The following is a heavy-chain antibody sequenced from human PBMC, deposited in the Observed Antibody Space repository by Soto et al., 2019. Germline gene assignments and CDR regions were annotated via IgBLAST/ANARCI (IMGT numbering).Heavy chain of an antibody. CDR3: ARGIEGWYQGRYYYGMDV. D-gene: IGHD6-19*01. J-gene: IGHJ6*02. Sequence: QVQLQESGPGLVKPSETLSLPCTVSGGSVSSGSYYWSWIRQPPGKGLEWIGYIYYSGSTNYNPSLKTRGTISVDTSKNQFSLKLSSVTAADTAVYYCARGIEGWYQGRYYYGMDVWGQGTTVTVSS. CDR1: GGSVSSGSYY. CDR2: IYYSGST. V-gene: IGHV4-61*01.